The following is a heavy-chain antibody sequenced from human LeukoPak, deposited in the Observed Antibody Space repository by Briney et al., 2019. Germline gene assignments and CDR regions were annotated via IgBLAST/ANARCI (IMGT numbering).Heavy chain of an antibody. CDR2: ISGSGGST. J-gene: IGHJ5*02. CDR1: GFTFSSYA. D-gene: IGHD6-13*01. CDR3: AKAPGSWYRMDWFDP. Sequence: GGSLRLFCAASGFTFSSYAMSWVRQAPGKGLEWVSAISGSGGSTYYADSVKGRFTISRDNSKNTLYLQMNSLRAEDTAVYYCAKAPGSWYRMDWFDPWGQGTLVTVSS. V-gene: IGHV3-23*01.